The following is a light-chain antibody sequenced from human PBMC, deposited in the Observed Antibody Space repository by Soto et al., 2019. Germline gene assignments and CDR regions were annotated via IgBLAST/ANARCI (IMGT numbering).Light chain of an antibody. CDR2: DIN. Sequence: QSALTQPRSVSGSPGQSVTISCTGTSSDVGGYNFVSWYQHHPGKAPKLMIYDINKRPSGVPDRFSGSRSGNTASLTISGLQAEDEADYCCCSYAGSNTYVFGSGTKVTVL. J-gene: IGLJ1*01. CDR3: CSYAGSNTYV. CDR1: SSDVGGYNF. V-gene: IGLV2-11*01.